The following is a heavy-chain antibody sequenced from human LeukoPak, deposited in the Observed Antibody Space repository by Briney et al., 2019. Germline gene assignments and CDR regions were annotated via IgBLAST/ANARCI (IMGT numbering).Heavy chain of an antibody. J-gene: IGHJ4*02. CDR1: GFTFSNYA. V-gene: IGHV3-23*01. CDR3: AKPVRGVINTPFFDY. D-gene: IGHD3-10*01. Sequence: GGSLRLSCAASGFTFSNYAMSWVRQAPGKGLEWVSAISGGSGSTYYADSVKGRFTISRDNSKNTLYLQMNSLRAEDTAIYYCAKPVRGVINTPFFDYWGQGTLVTVSS. CDR2: ISGGSGST.